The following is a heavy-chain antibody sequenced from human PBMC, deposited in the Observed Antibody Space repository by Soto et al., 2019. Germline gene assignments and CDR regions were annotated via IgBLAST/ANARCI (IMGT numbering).Heavy chain of an antibody. Sequence: ASVKVSCKASGYTFTSYGISWVRQAPGQGLEWMGWISAYNGNTNYAQKLQGRVTMTTDTSTSTAYMELRSLRSDDMAVYYCASSLPPRRYSGYYYYGMDVWGQGTTVTVSS. D-gene: IGHD1-26*01. CDR1: GYTFTSYG. CDR2: ISAYNGNT. CDR3: ASSLPPRRYSGYYYYGMDV. V-gene: IGHV1-18*03. J-gene: IGHJ6*02.